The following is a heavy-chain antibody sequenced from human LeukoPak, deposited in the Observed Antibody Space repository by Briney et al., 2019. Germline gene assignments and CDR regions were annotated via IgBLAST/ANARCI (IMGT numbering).Heavy chain of an antibody. CDR2: IYYSGST. CDR3: ARVNYYDSSVGELLDY. V-gene: IGHV4-59*01. D-gene: IGHD3-22*01. J-gene: IGHJ4*02. CDR1: GGSISSYY. Sequence: SETLSLTCTVSGGSISSYYWSWIRQPPGKGLEWIGYIYYSGSTNYNPSLKSRVTISVDTSKNQFSLKLSSVTAADTAVYYCARVNYYDSSVGELLDYWGQGTLVTVSS.